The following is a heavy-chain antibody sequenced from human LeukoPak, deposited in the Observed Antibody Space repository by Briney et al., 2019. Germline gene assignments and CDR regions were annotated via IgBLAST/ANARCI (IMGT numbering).Heavy chain of an antibody. CDR3: ARATLGYCSGGSCYSPFYYYYYMDV. CDR2: IIPISGTA. V-gene: IGHV1-69*05. D-gene: IGHD2-15*01. J-gene: IGHJ6*03. CDR1: GGTFSSYA. Sequence: SVKVSRKASGGTFSSYAISWVRQAPGQGLEWMGGIIPISGTANYAQKFEGRVTITTDESTSTAYMELSSLRSEDTAVYYCARATLGYCSGGSCYSPFYYYYYMDVWGKGTTVTVSS.